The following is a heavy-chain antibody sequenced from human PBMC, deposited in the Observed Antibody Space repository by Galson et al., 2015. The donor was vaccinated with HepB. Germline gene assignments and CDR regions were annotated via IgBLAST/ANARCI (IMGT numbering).Heavy chain of an antibody. Sequence: QSGAEVKKPGESLKISCKGSGYSFTSYWIGWVRQMPGKGLEWMGIIYPGDSDTRYSPSFQGQVTISADKSISTAYLQWSSLKASDTAMYYCARQPIYGDSTTHFDYWGQGTLVTVSS. V-gene: IGHV5-51*01. CDR2: IYPGDSDT. CDR3: ARQPIYGDSTTHFDY. CDR1: GYSFTSYW. J-gene: IGHJ4*02. D-gene: IGHD4-17*01.